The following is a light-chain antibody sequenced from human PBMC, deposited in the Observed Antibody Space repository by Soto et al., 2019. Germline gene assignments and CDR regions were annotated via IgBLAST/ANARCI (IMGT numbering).Light chain of an antibody. V-gene: IGLV2-23*01. J-gene: IGLJ1*01. CDR3: CAYVGARSYV. CDR2: EGT. CDR1: NNL. Sequence: QSVLTQPASVSGSPGQSITISCTGTNNLVSWYQQHPGKAPKVVVYEGTKRPSGVSNRFSGSNSGGTASLTISGLQAKDEPSYFCCAYVGARSYVFGPGTKVTVL.